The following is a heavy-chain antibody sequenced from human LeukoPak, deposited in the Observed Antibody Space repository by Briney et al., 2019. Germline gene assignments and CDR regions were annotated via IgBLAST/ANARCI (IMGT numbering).Heavy chain of an antibody. Sequence: PSETLSLTCTVSGASTSSGLYYWNWFRQPAGKGLEYIGRIYNSGSTNYNPSLKSRVTISVDTSKNQFSLKLSSVTAADTAVYYCARGYDGSGYYYRNWYFDLWGRGTLVTVSS. J-gene: IGHJ2*01. CDR1: GASTSSGLYY. D-gene: IGHD3-22*01. CDR3: ARGYDGSGYYYRNWYFDL. V-gene: IGHV4-61*02. CDR2: IYNSGST.